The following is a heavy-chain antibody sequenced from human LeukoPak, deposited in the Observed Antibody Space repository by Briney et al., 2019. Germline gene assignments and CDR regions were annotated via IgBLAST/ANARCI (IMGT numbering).Heavy chain of an antibody. J-gene: IGHJ6*02. Sequence: SETPSLTCTVSGGSISSYYWSWIRQPAGKGLEWIGRIYTSGSTNYNPSLKSRVTMSVDTSKNQFSLKLSSVTAADTAVYYCARGGSDYCTNGVCYNKFYGMDVWGQGTTVTVSS. CDR1: GGSISSYY. CDR3: ARGGSDYCTNGVCYNKFYGMDV. CDR2: IYTSGST. D-gene: IGHD2-8*01. V-gene: IGHV4-4*07.